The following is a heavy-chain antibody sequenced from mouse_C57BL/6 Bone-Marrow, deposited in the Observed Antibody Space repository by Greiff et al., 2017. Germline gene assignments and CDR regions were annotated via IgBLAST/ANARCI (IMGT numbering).Heavy chain of an antibody. D-gene: IGHD1-1*01. J-gene: IGHJ4*01. CDR1: GFSLTSYG. CDR3: AKKGGGYYYGRRPWAMDY. Sequence: VMLVESGPGLVQPSQSLSITCTVSGFSLTSYGVHWVRQSPGKGLEWLGVIWRGGSTDYNAAFMSRLRITKDNSKSQVFFKMNSLQADDTAIYYWAKKGGGYYYGRRPWAMDYWGQGTAVTVSS. CDR2: IWRGGST. V-gene: IGHV2-5*01.